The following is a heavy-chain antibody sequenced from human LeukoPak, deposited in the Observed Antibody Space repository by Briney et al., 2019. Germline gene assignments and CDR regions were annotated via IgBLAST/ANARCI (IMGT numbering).Heavy chain of an antibody. CDR2: INHSGST. V-gene: IGHV4-34*01. J-gene: IGHJ3*02. Sequence: SSETLSLTCAVYGGSFSGYYWSWIRQPPGKGLEWIGEINHSGSTNYNPSLKSRVTISVDTSKNQFSLKLSSVTAADTAVYYCARVRLDGDWNYGIGDAFDIWGQGTMVTVSS. CDR1: GGSFSGYY. D-gene: IGHD1-7*01. CDR3: ARVRLDGDWNYGIGDAFDI.